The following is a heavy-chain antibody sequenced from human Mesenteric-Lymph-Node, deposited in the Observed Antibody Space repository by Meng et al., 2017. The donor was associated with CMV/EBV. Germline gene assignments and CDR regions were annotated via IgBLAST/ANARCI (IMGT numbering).Heavy chain of an antibody. CDR3: AKDGRMAAGILTGGPGY. CDR2: ITGSGGST. D-gene: IGHD3-9*01. V-gene: IGHV3-23*01. CDR1: RFTFSSYA. Sequence: GGSLRLSCAASRFTFSSYAMSWVRQAPGKGLEWVSGITGSGGSTYYADSLKGRFTISRDNSKNTLSLQMNSLRAEDTAVYYCAKDGRMAAGILTGGPGYWGQGTLVTVSS. J-gene: IGHJ4*02.